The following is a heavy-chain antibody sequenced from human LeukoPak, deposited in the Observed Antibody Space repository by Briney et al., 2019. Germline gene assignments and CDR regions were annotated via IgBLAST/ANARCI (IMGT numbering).Heavy chain of an antibody. D-gene: IGHD3-9*01. CDR2: IAPSGGSI. CDR3: ARVLPHYDILTGYYTQPPRGMDV. J-gene: IGHJ6*02. Sequence: GGSLRLSCTTFGFAFSSYSMNWVRQAPGKGLEWVSSIAPSGGSIFYADSVKGRFTISRDNAKNSLYLQMNSLRAEDTAVYYCARVLPHYDILTGYYTQPPRGMDVWGQGTTVTVSS. CDR1: GFAFSSYS. V-gene: IGHV3-21*01.